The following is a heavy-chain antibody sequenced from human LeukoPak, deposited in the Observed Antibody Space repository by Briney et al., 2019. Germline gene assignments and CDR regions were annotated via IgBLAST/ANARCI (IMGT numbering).Heavy chain of an antibody. V-gene: IGHV5-51*01. D-gene: IGHD3-16*01. CDR3: ARHYYDYVWGSYGIDY. CDR2: IYPGESDI. J-gene: IGHJ4*02. CDR1: GYSFTNYW. Sequence: GESLKISCKGSGYSFTNYWIGWVRQMPGKGLEWMGIIYPGESDIRYSPSFQGQVTISADKSISTAYLQWSSLKASDTAMYYCARHYYDYVWGSYGIDYWGQGTLVTVSS.